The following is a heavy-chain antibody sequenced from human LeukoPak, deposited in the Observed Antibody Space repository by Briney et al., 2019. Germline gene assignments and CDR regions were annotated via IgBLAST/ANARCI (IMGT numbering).Heavy chain of an antibody. CDR1: GFTFSNYD. V-gene: IGHV3-30*18. Sequence: GRSLRLSCAASGFTFSNYDMHWVRQAPGKGLEWVAVISYDGSNKYYAEFVKGRFTISRDNSKNTLYLQMNSLRGEDTAVYYCAKIVTDSGSDDYWGQGTLVTVSS. CDR3: AKIVTDSGSDDY. CDR2: ISYDGSNK. J-gene: IGHJ4*02. D-gene: IGHD1-26*01.